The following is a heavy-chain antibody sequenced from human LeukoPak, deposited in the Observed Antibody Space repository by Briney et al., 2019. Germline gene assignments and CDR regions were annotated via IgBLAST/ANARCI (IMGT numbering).Heavy chain of an antibody. D-gene: IGHD3-3*01. CDR2: IYYSGST. CDR1: GGSISSSSYY. CDR3: ARAFAGWRFGVVNHDAFDI. J-gene: IGHJ3*02. V-gene: IGHV4-39*01. Sequence: SETLSLTCTVSGGSISSSSYYWGWIRQPPGKGLEWIGSIYYSGSTYYNPSLKSRVTISVDTSKNQFSLKLSSVTAADTAVYYCARAFAGWRFGVVNHDAFDIWGQGTMVTVSS.